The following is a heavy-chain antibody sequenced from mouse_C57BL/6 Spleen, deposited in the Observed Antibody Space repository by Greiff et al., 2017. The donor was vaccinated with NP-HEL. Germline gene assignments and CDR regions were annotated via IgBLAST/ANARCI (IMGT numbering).Heavy chain of an antibody. J-gene: IGHJ2*01. D-gene: IGHD1-1*01. CDR1: GYTFTSYW. CDR2: IDPSDSYT. CDR3: AIITTVVEGDY. Sequence: QVQLQQPEAELVRPGTSVKLSCKASGYTFTSYWMHWVKQRPGQGLEWIGVIDPSDSYTNYNQKFKGKATLTVDTSSSTAYMQLSSLTSEDSAVYYCAIITTVVEGDYWGQGTTLTVSS. V-gene: IGHV1-59*01.